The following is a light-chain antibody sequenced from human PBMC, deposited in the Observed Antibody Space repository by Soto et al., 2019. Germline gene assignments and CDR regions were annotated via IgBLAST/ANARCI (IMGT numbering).Light chain of an antibody. CDR3: QQRSNRIT. CDR2: GAS. J-gene: IGKJ5*01. Sequence: EIVLTQSPTTLSVSPGERATLSCRASQSVSTNLAWYQQKPGQVPSLLIYGASTRAAAIPARFSGSGSGTDFTLTVSSLEPEDFALYYCQQRSNRITFGQGTRLEIK. CDR1: QSVSTN. V-gene: IGKV3-11*01.